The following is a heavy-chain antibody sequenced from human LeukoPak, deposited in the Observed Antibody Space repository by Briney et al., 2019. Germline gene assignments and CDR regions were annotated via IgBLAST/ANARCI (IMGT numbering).Heavy chain of an antibody. CDR3: AREMTVYTMVIDY. D-gene: IGHD3-10*01. Sequence: GGSLRLSCAASGFTFSSYAMHWVRHAPGKGLERVAVTWYDGSNKYYADSVKGRFTISRDNSKNTLYLQMKSLRAEDTAVYYCAREMTVYTMVIDYWGQGTLVTVSS. J-gene: IGHJ4*02. CDR1: GFTFSSYA. V-gene: IGHV3-33*01. CDR2: TWYDGSNK.